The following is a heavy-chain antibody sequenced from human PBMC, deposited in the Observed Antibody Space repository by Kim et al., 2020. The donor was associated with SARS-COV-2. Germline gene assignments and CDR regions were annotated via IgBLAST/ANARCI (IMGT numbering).Heavy chain of an antibody. CDR2: IYYSGST. D-gene: IGHD6-19*01. V-gene: IGHV4-39*01. CDR3: ATHPLQWLVPVVDY. CDR1: GGSIISSSYY. Sequence: SETLSLTCTVSGGSIISSSYYWGWIRQPPGKGLEWIGSIYYSGSTYYNPSLKSRVTISVDTSKNQFSLKLSSVTAADTAVYYCATHPLQWLVPVVDYWGQGTLVTVSS. J-gene: IGHJ4*02.